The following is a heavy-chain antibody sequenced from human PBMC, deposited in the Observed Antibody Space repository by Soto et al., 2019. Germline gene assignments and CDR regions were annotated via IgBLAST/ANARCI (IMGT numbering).Heavy chain of an antibody. V-gene: IGHV4-34*01. Sequence: PSETLSLTCAVYGGSFSGYYWNWIRQPPGKGLEWIGEIDHSGYTNYNPSRKSRVTISVDRSKNQFSLKLSSVTAADTAVYYCARGGQRWGNWFDPWGQGTLVTVSS. D-gene: IGHD3-16*01. CDR2: IDHSGYT. CDR1: GGSFSGYY. J-gene: IGHJ5*02. CDR3: ARGGQRWGNWFDP.